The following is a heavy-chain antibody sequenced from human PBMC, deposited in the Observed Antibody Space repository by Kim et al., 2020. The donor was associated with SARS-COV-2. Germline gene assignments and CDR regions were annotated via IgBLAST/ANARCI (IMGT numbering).Heavy chain of an antibody. CDR3: ARGDILTGYFIPPYYYGMDL. J-gene: IGHJ6*02. CDR2: IGTAGDT. V-gene: IGHV3-13*01. Sequence: GGSLRLSCAASGFTFSSYDMHWVRQATGKGLEWVSAIGTAGDTYYPGSVKGRFTISRENAKNSLYLQMNSLRAGDTAVYYCARGDILTGYFIPPYYYGMDLWGQGTPVTVSS. CDR1: GFTFSSYD. D-gene: IGHD3-9*01.